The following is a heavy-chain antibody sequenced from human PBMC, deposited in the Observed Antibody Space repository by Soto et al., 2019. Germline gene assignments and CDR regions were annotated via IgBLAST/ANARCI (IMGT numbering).Heavy chain of an antibody. J-gene: IGHJ6*02. Sequence: SETLSLTCTVSGGSISSSIYYWGWIRQPPGKGLEWIGSIYYSGSTYYNPSLKSRVTISVDTSKNQFSLKLSSVTAADTAVYYCARHLDKDYDFWSGYYFNYYGMDVWGQGTTVTVSS. D-gene: IGHD3-3*01. CDR2: IYYSGST. CDR3: ARHLDKDYDFWSGYYFNYYGMDV. V-gene: IGHV4-39*01. CDR1: GGSISSSIYY.